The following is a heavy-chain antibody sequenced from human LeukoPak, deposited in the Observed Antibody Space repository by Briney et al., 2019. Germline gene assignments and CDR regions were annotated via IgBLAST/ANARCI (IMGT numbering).Heavy chain of an antibody. J-gene: IGHJ4*02. Sequence: SETLSLTCAVYGGSFSGYYWSWIRQPPGKGLEWIGEINHSGSTNYNPSLKSRVTISVDTSKNQFSLKLSSVTAADTAVYYCARSEYDILTGYISLGDYWGQGTLVTVSS. D-gene: IGHD3-9*01. CDR1: GGSFSGYY. CDR2: INHSGST. CDR3: ARSEYDILTGYISLGDY. V-gene: IGHV4-34*01.